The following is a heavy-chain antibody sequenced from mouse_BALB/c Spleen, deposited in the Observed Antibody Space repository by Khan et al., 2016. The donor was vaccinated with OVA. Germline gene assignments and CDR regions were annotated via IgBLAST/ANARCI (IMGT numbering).Heavy chain of an antibody. CDR1: GFSFSDYY. V-gene: IGHV5-4*02. D-gene: IGHD1-1*02. J-gene: IGHJ3*01. CDR2: ISDGGGST. Sequence: EVELVESGGGLVKPGGSLKLSCAASGFSFSDYYMYWIRQTPEKRLEWVATISDGGGSTYYPDSVKGRFTIYRDNAKNNLYLQMSSLKSEDTAIYYCARAGYGGFAYWGQGTLVTVSA. CDR3: ARAGYGGFAY.